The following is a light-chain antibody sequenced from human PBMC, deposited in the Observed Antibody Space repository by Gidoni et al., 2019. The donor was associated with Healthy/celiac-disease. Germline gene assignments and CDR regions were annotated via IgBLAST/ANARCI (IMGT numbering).Light chain of an antibody. CDR3: QQSYSHPGST. CDR2: AAS. J-gene: IGKJ5*01. CDR1: QSISSY. V-gene: IGKV1-39*01. Sequence: DIQVTQSPSSLSASVGDRVTITCRASQSISSYLNWYQQKPGKAPKLLIYAASSLQSGVPSRFSGSGSGTDFTLTISSLQPEDFATYYCQQSYSHPGSTFGQGTRLEIK.